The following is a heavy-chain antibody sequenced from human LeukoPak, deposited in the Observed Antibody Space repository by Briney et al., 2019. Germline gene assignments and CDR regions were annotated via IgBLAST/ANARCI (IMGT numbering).Heavy chain of an antibody. D-gene: IGHD3-10*02. CDR2: ISYDGSNK. CDR1: GFTFSSYA. V-gene: IGHV3-30*04. J-gene: IGHJ6*02. Sequence: QPGGSLRLSCAASGFTFSSYAMHWVRQAPGKGLEWVAVISYDGSNKYYADSVKGRFTISRDNSKNTLYLQMNSLRAEDTAVYYCARVFRYYYYGMDVWGQGTTVTVSS. CDR3: ARVFRYYYYGMDV.